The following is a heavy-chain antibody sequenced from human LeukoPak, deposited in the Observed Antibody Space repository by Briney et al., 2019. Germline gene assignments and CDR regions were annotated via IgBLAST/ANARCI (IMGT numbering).Heavy chain of an antibody. V-gene: IGHV1-18*01. Sequence: ASVKVSCKASGYTFTSYGISWVRQAPGQGLEWMGLISAYNGNTNYAQKLQGRVTMTTDTSTSTAYMELRSLRSDDTAVYYCARDRRAGPRRYNWNQNRENWFDPWGQGTLVTVSS. CDR2: ISAYNGNT. CDR1: GYTFTSYG. J-gene: IGHJ5*02. CDR3: ARDRRAGPRRYNWNQNRENWFDP. D-gene: IGHD1-20*01.